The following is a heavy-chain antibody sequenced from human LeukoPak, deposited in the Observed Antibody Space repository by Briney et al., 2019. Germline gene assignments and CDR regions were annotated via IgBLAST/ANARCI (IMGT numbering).Heavy chain of an antibody. V-gene: IGHV4-34*01. D-gene: IGHD3-9*01. J-gene: IGHJ4*02. CDR2: INHSGST. CDR3: ARFFDWPRNIYFDH. Sequence: SETLSLTCAVYGGSFSGYYWSWIRQPPGKGLEWIGEINHSGSTNYNPSLKSRVNISLDKSTNQLSLRLSSVTAADTAVYFCARFFDWPRNIYFDHWGQGILVTVSS. CDR1: GGSFSGYY.